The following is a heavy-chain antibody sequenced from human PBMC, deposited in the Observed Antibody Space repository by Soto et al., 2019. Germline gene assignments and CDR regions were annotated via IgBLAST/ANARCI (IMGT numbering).Heavy chain of an antibody. Sequence: GSLRLSCAASGFTFSSYAMHWVRQAPGKGLEWVAVISYDGSNKYYADSVKGRFTISRDNSKNTLYLQMNSLRAEDTAVYYCARDIVMSVSLSVWFGESGPSDYWGQGTLVTVSS. D-gene: IGHD3-10*01. J-gene: IGHJ4*02. CDR2: ISYDGSNK. CDR3: ARDIVMSVSLSVWFGESGPSDY. CDR1: GFTFSSYA. V-gene: IGHV3-30-3*01.